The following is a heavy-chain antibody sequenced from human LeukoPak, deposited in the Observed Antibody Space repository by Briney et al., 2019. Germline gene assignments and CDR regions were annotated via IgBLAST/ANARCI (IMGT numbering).Heavy chain of an antibody. J-gene: IGHJ4*02. CDR3: ARGGNWALDY. CDR2: IYHSGST. V-gene: IGHV4-30-2*01. D-gene: IGHD7-27*01. CDR1: GGSISSGGYS. Sequence: PSQTLSLTCAVSGGSISSGGYSWGWIRQPPGKGLEWIGYIYHSGSTYYNPSLKSRVTISVDRSKNQSSLKLSSVTAADTAVYYCARGGNWALDYWGQGTLVTVSS.